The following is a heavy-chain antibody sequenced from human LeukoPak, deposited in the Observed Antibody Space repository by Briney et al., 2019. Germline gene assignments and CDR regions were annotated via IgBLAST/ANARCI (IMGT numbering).Heavy chain of an antibody. CDR1: GFTFSSSS. V-gene: IGHV3-23*01. CDR3: AKEIFSGLLYIDY. CDR2: ITDAVGST. D-gene: IGHD5-12*01. J-gene: IGHJ4*02. Sequence: GGSLRLSCAASGFTFSSSSISWVRQAPGKGLEWVSAITDAVGSTHYADSVKGRFTISSDNSKNTVYLQMNSLRPEDMAVYYCAKEIFSGLLYIDYWGQGTQVTVSS.